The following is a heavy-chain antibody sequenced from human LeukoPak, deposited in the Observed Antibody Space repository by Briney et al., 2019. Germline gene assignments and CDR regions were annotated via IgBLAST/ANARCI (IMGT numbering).Heavy chain of an antibody. CDR1: GDSISSGSYY. V-gene: IGHV4-61*02. Sequence: PSETLSLTCTVSGDSISSGSYYWSWIRQPAGKGLEWIGRIYTSGSTNYHPSLKSRVTISVDTSKNQFSLKLSSVTAADTAVYYCARGRYYYDSSGYRGFDYWGQGTLVTVSS. D-gene: IGHD3-22*01. CDR3: ARGRYYYDSSGYRGFDY. CDR2: IYTSGST. J-gene: IGHJ4*02.